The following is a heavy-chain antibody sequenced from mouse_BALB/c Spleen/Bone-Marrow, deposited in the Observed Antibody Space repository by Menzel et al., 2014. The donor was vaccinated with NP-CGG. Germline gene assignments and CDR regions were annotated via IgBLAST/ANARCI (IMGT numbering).Heavy chain of an antibody. J-gene: IGHJ3*01. V-gene: IGHV1-18*01. D-gene: IGHD3-1*01. CDR2: INPNYAST. CDR3: ARGGTKSRFAY. Sequence: VQLQQSGAELVKPGASVKISCKASGYTFTDYNMGWVKQSHVTILEWIGDINPNYASTSYNQKFKGKATLAVDKSSSTAYKELRSMASEETASYYCARGGTKSRFAYWGQGTLVTGSA. CDR1: GYTFTDYN.